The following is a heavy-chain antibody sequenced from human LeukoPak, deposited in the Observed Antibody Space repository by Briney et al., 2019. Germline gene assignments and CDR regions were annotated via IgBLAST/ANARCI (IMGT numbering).Heavy chain of an antibody. D-gene: IGHD3-10*01. J-gene: IGHJ6*03. CDR1: GGSISSYY. V-gene: IGHV4-59*01. CDR3: ARVSPGYHYMDV. CDR2: IYYSGST. Sequence: SETLSLTCTVSGGSISSYYCSWIRQPPGKGLEWIGYIYYSGSTNYNPSLKSRVTISVDTSKNQFSLKLSSVTAADTAVYYCARVSPGYHYMDVWGKGTTVTVSS.